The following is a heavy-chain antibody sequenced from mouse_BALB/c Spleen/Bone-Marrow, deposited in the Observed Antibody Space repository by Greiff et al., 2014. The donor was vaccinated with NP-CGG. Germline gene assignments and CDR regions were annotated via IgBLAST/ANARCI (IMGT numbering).Heavy chain of an antibody. J-gene: IGHJ1*01. CDR3: VREGAYYGDYDWYFDV. D-gene: IGHD2-13*01. Sequence: QVQLQQSGPGLVAPSQSLSITCTVSGVSLTSYDINWIRQPPGKGLEWLGVIWTGGGTNYNSAFMSRLSISKDNSKSQVFLKMNSLQTDDTAIYYCVREGAYYGDYDWYFDVWGAGTTVTVSS. CDR2: IWTGGGT. CDR1: GVSLTSYD. V-gene: IGHV2-9-2*01.